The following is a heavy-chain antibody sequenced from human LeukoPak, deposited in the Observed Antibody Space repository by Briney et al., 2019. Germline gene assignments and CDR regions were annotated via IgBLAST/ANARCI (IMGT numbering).Heavy chain of an antibody. CDR3: ARAAKRITMVRDLDL. D-gene: IGHD3-10*01. J-gene: IGHJ4*02. Sequence: GASVKVSCKASGYTFLDYGISWVRQAPGQGLEWMGWISPYNNKTNYAQNLQGRLTMTTDTSTRTAYLELRNLRSDDTAVYYCARAAKRITMVRDLDLWGQGALVTVSS. CDR1: GYTFLDYG. V-gene: IGHV1-18*01. CDR2: ISPYNNKT.